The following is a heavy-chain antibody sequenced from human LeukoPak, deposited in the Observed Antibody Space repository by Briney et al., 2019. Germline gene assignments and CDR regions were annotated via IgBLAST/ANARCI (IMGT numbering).Heavy chain of an antibody. CDR2: ISTTYSGHI. Sequence: ASVKVSCKASGYTFTSYGISWERQAPGQGLEWMGWISTTYSGHIKYAQKFQGRVTMTTDTSTSTAYMELRSLRSDDTAVYYCAREITGTVTSDYWGQGTLVTVSS. J-gene: IGHJ4*02. CDR3: AREITGTVTSDY. CDR1: GYTFTSYG. D-gene: IGHD4-17*01. V-gene: IGHV1-18*01.